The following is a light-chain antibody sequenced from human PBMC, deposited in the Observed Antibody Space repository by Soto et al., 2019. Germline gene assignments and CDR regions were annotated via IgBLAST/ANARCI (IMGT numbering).Light chain of an antibody. CDR2: DGT. CDR3: HQYFNPRT. CDR1: QHISDY. V-gene: IGKV1-33*01. J-gene: IGKJ4*01. Sequence: DTRLTQSPSSLSASVGDRVTITCQASQHISDYLNWYQQKPGKAPKLLIYDGTKLETGVPSRFSGSGSGTEVTFTISSLQPEDTATYYCHQYFNPRTFGGGTKVEIK.